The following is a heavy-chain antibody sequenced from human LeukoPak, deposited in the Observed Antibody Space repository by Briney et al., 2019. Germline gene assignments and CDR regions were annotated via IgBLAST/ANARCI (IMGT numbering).Heavy chain of an antibody. V-gene: IGHV3-48*04. CDR2: ISSSSGTI. CDR3: ARVVRGVIKGEGFDY. Sequence: PGGSLRLSCAASGFTFSSYSMNWVRQAPGKGLEWVSYISSSSGTIYYADSVKGRFTISRDNAKNSLYLQMNSLRAEDTAVYYCARVVRGVIKGEGFDYWGQGTLVTVSS. CDR1: GFTFSSYS. D-gene: IGHD3-10*01. J-gene: IGHJ4*02.